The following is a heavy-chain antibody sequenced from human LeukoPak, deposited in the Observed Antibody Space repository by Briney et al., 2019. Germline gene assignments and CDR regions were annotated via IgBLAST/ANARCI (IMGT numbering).Heavy chain of an antibody. V-gene: IGHV1-2*02. CDR3: ASDRGYSYGYPLSFDY. D-gene: IGHD5-18*01. CDR2: INSNSGGT. CDR1: GYTFTGYY. Sequence: GASVKVSCKASGYTFTGYYMHWVRQAPGQGLEWMGWINSNSGGTNCAQKFQGRVTMTRDTSISTAYMELSRLRSDDTAVYYCASDRGYSYGYPLSFDYWGQGTLVTVSS. J-gene: IGHJ4*02.